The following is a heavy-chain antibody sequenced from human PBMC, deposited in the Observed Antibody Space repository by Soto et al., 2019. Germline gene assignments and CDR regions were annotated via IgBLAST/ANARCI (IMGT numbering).Heavy chain of an antibody. D-gene: IGHD2-21*02. V-gene: IGHV1-46*01. CDR2: INPSSGAT. CDR1: GYNFIAYY. J-gene: IGHJ4*02. Sequence: GASEKVSCKTSGYNFIAYYIYWVRQAPGQGPEWMGMINPSSGATNIAQKFQGRITVTSDSSTNTAYLQLSSLRSEDAAVYYCAKYCGGDCRHFDAWGQGTRVTVSS. CDR3: AKYCGGDCRHFDA.